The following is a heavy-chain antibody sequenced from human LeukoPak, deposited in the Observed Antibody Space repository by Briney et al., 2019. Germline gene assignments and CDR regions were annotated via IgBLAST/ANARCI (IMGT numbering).Heavy chain of an antibody. CDR3: ARGHRIQLWSFDY. CDR2: IYTSGST. D-gene: IGHD5-18*01. CDR1: GGSISSYY. V-gene: IGHV4-4*09. J-gene: IGHJ4*02. Sequence: SETLSLTCTVSGGSISSYYWSWIRQPPGKGLEWIGYIYTSGSTNYNPSLKSRVTISVDTSKNQFSLKLSSVTAADTAVYYCARGHRIQLWSFDYWGQGTLVTVSS.